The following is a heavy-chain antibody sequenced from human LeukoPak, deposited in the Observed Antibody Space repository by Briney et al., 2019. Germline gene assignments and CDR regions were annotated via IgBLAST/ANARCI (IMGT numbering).Heavy chain of an antibody. J-gene: IGHJ5*02. V-gene: IGHV4-39*01. Sequence: SETLSLTCTVSGDSINSNSYHWGWIRQPPGKGLEWIGTVYSTGNTYYTPSLKRRVTISVDTSNNQFSLKLTSVTAADTAVYYCARPHLTWRVEYFDPWGQGTLVTVSS. CDR3: ARPHLTWRVEYFDP. D-gene: IGHD3-16*01. CDR1: GDSINSNSYH. CDR2: VYSTGNT.